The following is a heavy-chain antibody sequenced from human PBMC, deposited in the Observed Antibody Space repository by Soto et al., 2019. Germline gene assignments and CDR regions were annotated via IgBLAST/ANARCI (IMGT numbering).Heavy chain of an antibody. J-gene: IGHJ3*02. D-gene: IGHD2-2*01. CDR2: INTDGGSS. Sequence: EVQLVESGGDLVQPGGSLRLSCAASGFSFSGHWMHWVRQVPGKGLECVSRINTDGGSSAYADSVKVRFTISRDNAKNTLYLQTKGLRADDTAVYYCAREAGYCSRTSCYRRAFDTWGQGTTVTVSS. CDR3: AREAGYCSRTSCYRRAFDT. CDR1: GFSFSGHW. V-gene: IGHV3-74*03.